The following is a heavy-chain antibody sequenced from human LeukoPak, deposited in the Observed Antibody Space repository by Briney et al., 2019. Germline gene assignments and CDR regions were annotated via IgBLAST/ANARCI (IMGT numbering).Heavy chain of an antibody. V-gene: IGHV4-31*03. CDR2: IYYSGST. Sequence: SQTLSLTCTVSGGSISRGGYYCSGIRQHPGKGVEWIGYIYYSGSTYYNPSLKSRVTISVDTSKNQFSLKLSSMTAADSCAYCCATYYECSSGCFDYWGQGTLVTVSS. J-gene: IGHJ4*02. CDR3: ATYYECSSGCFDY. D-gene: IGHD3-3*01. CDR1: GGSISRGGYY.